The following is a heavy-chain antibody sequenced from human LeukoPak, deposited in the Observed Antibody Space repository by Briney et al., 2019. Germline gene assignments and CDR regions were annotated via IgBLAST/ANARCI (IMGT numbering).Heavy chain of an antibody. Sequence: SETLSLTCTVSGGSISSSTYYWGWIRQPPGQGLEWIGAIYYTGTTYYNPSLRSRVTISVDTSKNHFSLNLSSVTAADTALYYCASAPRQGSVGGLDYWGQGTLVTVSS. J-gene: IGHJ4*02. CDR1: GGSISSSTYY. V-gene: IGHV4-39*02. CDR3: ASAPRQGSVGGLDY. D-gene: IGHD3-16*01. CDR2: IYYTGTT.